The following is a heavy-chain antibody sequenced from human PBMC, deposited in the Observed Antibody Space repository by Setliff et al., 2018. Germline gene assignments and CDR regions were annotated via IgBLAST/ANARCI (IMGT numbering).Heavy chain of an antibody. Sequence: SETLSLTCIVSNYSISTDYYWGWIRQPPGKGLEWIGSIQRTGSTFYNPSLKSRVTISMDTSKNHFSLKLSSVTASDTAVYYCARVGFGGPIYGGNSYAFDIWGQGTMVTVSS. D-gene: IGHD3-16*01. CDR3: ARVGFGGPIYGGNSYAFDI. CDR2: IQRTGST. J-gene: IGHJ3*02. CDR1: NYSISTDYY. V-gene: IGHV4-38-2*02.